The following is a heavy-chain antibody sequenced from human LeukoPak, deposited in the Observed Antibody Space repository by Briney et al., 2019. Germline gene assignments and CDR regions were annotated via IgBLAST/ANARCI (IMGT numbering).Heavy chain of an antibody. V-gene: IGHV4-59*01. CDR2: IYYSGST. Sequence: SETLSLTCTVSGGSISSYYWSWIRQPPGKGLEWIGYIYYSGSTNYNPSLKSRVTISVDTSKNQFSLKLSSVTAADTAVYYCARAWGRETPFDYWGQGTLVTVSS. CDR3: ARAWGRETPFDY. J-gene: IGHJ4*02. D-gene: IGHD3-16*01. CDR1: GGSISSYY.